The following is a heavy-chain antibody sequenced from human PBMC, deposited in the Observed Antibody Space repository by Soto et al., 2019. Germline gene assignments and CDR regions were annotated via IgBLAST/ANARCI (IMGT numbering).Heavy chain of an antibody. CDR1: GFTFGNYI. D-gene: IGHD1-1*01. CDR3: AKDLHWYGMDV. Sequence: EVQLLESGGGLVQPGESLRLSCAASGFTFGNYIMNWVRQAPGKGLEWVSDISSNGGRTHYADSVRGRFTISRDNSRNTLYPQMSSLRAEDTALYYCAKDLHWYGMDVWGQGTTVTVSS. CDR2: ISSNGGRT. V-gene: IGHV3-23*01. J-gene: IGHJ6*02.